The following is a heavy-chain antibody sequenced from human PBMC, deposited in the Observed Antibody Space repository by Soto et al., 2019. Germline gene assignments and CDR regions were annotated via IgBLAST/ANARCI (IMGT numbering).Heavy chain of an antibody. CDR3: ARSTGRRQARRYDFGLDV. J-gene: IGHJ6*02. V-gene: IGHV3-11*06. CDR1: GFRVSDNY. CDR2: ISSSGGYT. Sequence: PGGSLRLSCAASGFRVSDNYMTWIRQAPGKGVEWVSYISSSGGYTNYADSVKGRFTISKDNAKNSQSLQMDSLRGEDTAVYFCARSTGRRQARRYDFGLDVWGQGTTVTVSS.